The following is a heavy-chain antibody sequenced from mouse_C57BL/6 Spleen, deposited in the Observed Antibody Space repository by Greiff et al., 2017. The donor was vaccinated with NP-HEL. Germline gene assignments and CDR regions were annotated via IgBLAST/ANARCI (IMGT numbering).Heavy chain of an antibody. J-gene: IGHJ3*01. CDR2: ISSGGDYI. CDR3: TRDTDYDAAY. CDR1: GFTFSSYA. D-gene: IGHD2-4*01. Sequence: EVQLQESGEGLVKPGGSLKLSCAASGFTFSSYAMSWVRQTPEKRLEWVAYISSGGDYIYYADTVKGRFTISRDNARNTLYLQMSSLKSEDTAMYYCTRDTDYDAAYWGQGTLVTVSA. V-gene: IGHV5-9-1*02.